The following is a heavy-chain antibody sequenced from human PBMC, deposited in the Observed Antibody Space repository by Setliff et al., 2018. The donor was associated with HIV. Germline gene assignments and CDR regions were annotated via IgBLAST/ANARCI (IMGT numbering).Heavy chain of an antibody. CDR1: GFTFSDYN. D-gene: IGHD2-2*01. V-gene: IGHV3-23*01. Sequence: GASVKVSCAASGFTFSDYNMRWVRQAPGKGLEWVSSISKNGENRDYADSVQGRFTISRDNSKNTLYLQMDSLRAEDTAVYFCAEGYQFSDYWGRGTLVTVSS. CDR3: AEGYQFSDY. J-gene: IGHJ4*02. CDR2: ISKNGENR.